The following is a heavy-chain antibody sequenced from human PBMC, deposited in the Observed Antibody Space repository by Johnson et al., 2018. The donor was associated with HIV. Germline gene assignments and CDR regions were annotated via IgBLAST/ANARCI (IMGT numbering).Heavy chain of an antibody. J-gene: IGHJ3*02. Sequence: QVQLVESGGGVVQPGRSLRLSCAASGFTFSSYAMHWVRQAPGKGLDWVAVISYDGSNKYYADSVKGRFPISRDNSKNTLYLQMNSLRADDTALYYCARDWLTSRAVAGTSAFDIWGQGTMVTVSS. CDR2: ISYDGSNK. D-gene: IGHD6-19*01. CDR1: GFTFSSYA. V-gene: IGHV3-30*04. CDR3: ARDWLTSRAVAGTSAFDI.